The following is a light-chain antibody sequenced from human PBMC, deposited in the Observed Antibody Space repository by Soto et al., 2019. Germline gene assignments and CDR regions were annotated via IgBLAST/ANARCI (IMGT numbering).Light chain of an antibody. CDR2: GAS. CDR1: QDIGSR. V-gene: IGKV1-12*01. J-gene: IGKJ1*01. CDR3: LQGDSFPRT. Sequence: DIHMTQSPSSVSASVGDRVTITCRASQDIGSRLAWYQQKPGRAPNLLVYGASSLQSGVPSRFGGSGYGTEFTLSIDSLQPEDFATYYCLQGDSFPRTFGQGTKVEIK.